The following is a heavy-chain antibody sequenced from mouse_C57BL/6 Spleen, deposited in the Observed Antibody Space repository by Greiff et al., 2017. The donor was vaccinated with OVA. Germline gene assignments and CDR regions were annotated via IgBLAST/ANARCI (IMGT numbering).Heavy chain of an antibody. Sequence: EVKLVESGAGLVKPGGSLKLSCAASGFTFSSYAMSWVRQTPEKRLEWVAYISSGGDYIYYADTVKGRFTISRDNARNTLYLQMSSLKSEDTAMYYCTRDDYDHWFAYWGQGTLVTVSA. D-gene: IGHD2-4*01. V-gene: IGHV5-9-1*02. CDR3: TRDDYDHWFAY. J-gene: IGHJ3*01. CDR1: GFTFSSYA. CDR2: ISSGGDYI.